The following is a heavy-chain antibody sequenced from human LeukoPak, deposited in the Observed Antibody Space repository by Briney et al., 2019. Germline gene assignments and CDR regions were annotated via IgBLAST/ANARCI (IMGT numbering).Heavy chain of an antibody. D-gene: IGHD6-6*01. CDR1: GYSFSNYW. V-gene: IGHV5-51*01. J-gene: IGHJ4*02. CDR2: IYPGDSDT. CDR3: ARRAYTSSYTAGY. Sequence: GESLKISCTGSGYSFSNYWIGWVRQMPGKGLEWMGIIYPGDSDTRYSPSFEGQVTISADKSISTAYLQWSSLKASDTAMYYCARRAYTSSYTAGYWGQGTLVTVSS.